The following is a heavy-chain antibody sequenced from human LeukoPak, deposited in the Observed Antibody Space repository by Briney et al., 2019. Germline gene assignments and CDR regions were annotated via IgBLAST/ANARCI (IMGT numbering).Heavy chain of an antibody. V-gene: IGHV4-39*07. J-gene: IGHJ3*02. CDR2: IYYSGST. D-gene: IGHD4-17*01. CDR1: GGSISSSSYY. Sequence: SETLSLTCTVSGGSISSSSYYWGWIRQPPGKGLEWIGSIYYSGSTYYNPSLKSRVTISVDTSKNQFSLKLSSVTAADTAVYYCAREHGDYPRGAFDIWGQGTMVTVSS. CDR3: AREHGDYPRGAFDI.